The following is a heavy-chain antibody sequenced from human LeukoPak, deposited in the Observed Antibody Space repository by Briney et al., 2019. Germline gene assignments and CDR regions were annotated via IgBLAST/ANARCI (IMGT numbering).Heavy chain of an antibody. CDR1: GGSFSGYY. D-gene: IGHD1-26*01. J-gene: IGHJ1*01. V-gene: IGHV4-34*01. Sequence: PSETLSLTCAVYGGSFSGYYWSWIRQPPGKGLEWIGEINHSGSTNYNPSLKSRVTISVDTSKNQFSLKLSSVTAADTAVYYCARPLRSGSYPSWMYFQHWGQGTLVTVSS. CDR3: ARPLRSGSYPSWMYFQH. CDR2: INHSGST.